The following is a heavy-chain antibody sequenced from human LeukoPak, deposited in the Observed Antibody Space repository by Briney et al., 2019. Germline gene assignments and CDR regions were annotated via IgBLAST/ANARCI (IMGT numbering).Heavy chain of an antibody. V-gene: IGHV3-53*01. CDR2: IYSGGST. J-gene: IGHJ6*02. Sequence: GGSLRLSCAASGFTVSSNYMSCVRQAPGKGLEWVSVIYSGGSTYYADSVKGRFTISRDNSKNTLYLQMNSLRAEDTAVYYCARLFEVRGVLYYYYGMDVWGQGTTVTVSS. D-gene: IGHD3-10*01. CDR1: GFTVSSNY. CDR3: ARLFEVRGVLYYYYGMDV.